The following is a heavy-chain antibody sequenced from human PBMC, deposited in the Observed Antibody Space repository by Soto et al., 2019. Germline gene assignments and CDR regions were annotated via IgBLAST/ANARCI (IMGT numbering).Heavy chain of an antibody. Sequence: EVQLLESGGGLVQPGGSLRLSCAASGFTFSSYAMNWVRQAPGKGLEWVSVISGSGDSTYYADSVKGRFTISRDNSKNTLYRQMNSLRAEDTAVYYCARRSSSWYFDYWGQGTLVTVSS. CDR1: GFTFSSYA. J-gene: IGHJ4*02. V-gene: IGHV3-23*01. D-gene: IGHD6-13*01. CDR3: ARRSSSWYFDY. CDR2: ISGSGDST.